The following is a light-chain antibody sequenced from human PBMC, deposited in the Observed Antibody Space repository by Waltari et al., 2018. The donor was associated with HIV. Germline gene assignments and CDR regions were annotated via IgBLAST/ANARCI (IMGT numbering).Light chain of an antibody. CDR2: EVT. J-gene: IGLJ2*01. CDR1: DLNDNAY. Sequence: QSALTQPASVSGSPGQSITISCDLNDNAYVSWYQRHPGKAPNVIIYEVTNRPSALSNRFSGSKSGNTATLTISGLQPEDEADYFCTSYISGTSPVFGRGTRVTVL. V-gene: IGLV2-14*01. CDR3: TSYISGTSPV.